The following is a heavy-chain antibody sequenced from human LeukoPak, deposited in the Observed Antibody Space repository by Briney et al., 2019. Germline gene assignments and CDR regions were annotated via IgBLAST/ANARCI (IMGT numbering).Heavy chain of an antibody. Sequence: PGGPLRPPCVAPGSPSSSYWMHWVRQAPGKGLVWVSGIKSVGSTNYADSVKGRFTISRDNAHNTVSLQMNSLRAEDTGVYFCARAPSKIGGYYPEYFRHWGQGTLVTVSS. V-gene: IGHV3-74*01. CDR1: GSPSSSYW. CDR2: IKSVGST. J-gene: IGHJ1*01. CDR3: ARAPSKIGGYYPEYFRH. D-gene: IGHD3-22*01.